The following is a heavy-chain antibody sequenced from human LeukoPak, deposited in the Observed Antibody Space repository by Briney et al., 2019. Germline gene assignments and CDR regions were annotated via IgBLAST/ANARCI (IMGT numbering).Heavy chain of an antibody. Sequence: GGSLRLSCAASGFTFSTYWMSWVRQAPGKGLEWVANIKEDGSAKYSVDSVKGRFTISRDNAKNTLYLQMNSLRAEDTAVYYCARDSPGYGAHDLGWGQGTLVTVSS. D-gene: IGHD5-12*01. CDR3: ARDSPGYGAHDLG. CDR2: IKEDGSAK. J-gene: IGHJ4*02. V-gene: IGHV3-7*04. CDR1: GFTFSTYW.